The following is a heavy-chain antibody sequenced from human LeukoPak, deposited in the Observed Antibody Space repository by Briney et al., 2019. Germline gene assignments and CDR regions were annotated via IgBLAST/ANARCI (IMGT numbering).Heavy chain of an antibody. V-gene: IGHV3-30*02. D-gene: IGHD1-26*01. Sequence: GGSLRLSCAASGFTFSSYGMHWVRQAPVKGLEWVAFIRYDGSNKYYADSVKGRFTISRDNSKNTLYLQMNSLRAEDTAVYYCARAKWELRVLLGYWGQGTLVTVSS. J-gene: IGHJ4*02. CDR1: GFTFSSYG. CDR3: ARAKWELRVLLGY. CDR2: IRYDGSNK.